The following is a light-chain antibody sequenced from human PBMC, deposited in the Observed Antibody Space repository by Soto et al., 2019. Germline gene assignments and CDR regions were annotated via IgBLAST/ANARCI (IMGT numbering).Light chain of an antibody. CDR2: GAS. CDR3: QQYGSSPPT. Sequence: EIVLTQSPGTLSLSPGERATLSCRASQSVSSSYLAWYQQKPGQAPRLLIYGASSRATVIPDRFSGSGSGTDFTLAISRLEPKDFAVYYCQQYGSSPPTFGQGTKVEIK. V-gene: IGKV3-20*01. CDR1: QSVSSSY. J-gene: IGKJ1*01.